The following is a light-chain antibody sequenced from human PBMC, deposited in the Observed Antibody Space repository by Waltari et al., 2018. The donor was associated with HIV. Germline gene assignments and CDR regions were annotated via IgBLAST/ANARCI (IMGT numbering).Light chain of an antibody. CDR3: AAWDDSLSGGV. Sequence: QSVLTQPPSTSGTPGQSVTITCSGSSSNIGSNFVYWYQQVPGTAPNILISRKSQRPSWVPDRCSGSKSGTSASLAISGLRAEDEADYYCAAWDDSLSGGVFGGGTKLTVL. J-gene: IGLJ2*01. CDR1: SSNIGSNF. CDR2: RKS. V-gene: IGLV1-47*01.